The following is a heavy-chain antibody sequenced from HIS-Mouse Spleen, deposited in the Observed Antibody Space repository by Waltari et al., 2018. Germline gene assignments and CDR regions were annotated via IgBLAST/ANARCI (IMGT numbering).Heavy chain of an antibody. CDR3: AREIPYSSSWYDWYFDL. CDR1: GGSISSSSYY. Sequence: QLQLQESGPGLVKPSETLSLTCTVSGGSISSSSYYWGWIRQPPGKGLEWIGSIYYSGSTYYNPSLKSRIPISVDTSKNQFSLKRSSVTAADTAVYYCAREIPYSSSWYDWYFDLWGRGTLVTVSS. D-gene: IGHD6-13*01. J-gene: IGHJ2*01. V-gene: IGHV4-39*07. CDR2: IYYSGST.